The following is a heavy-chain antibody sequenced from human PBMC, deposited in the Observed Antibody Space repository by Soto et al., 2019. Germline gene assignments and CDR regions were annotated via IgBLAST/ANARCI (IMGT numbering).Heavy chain of an antibody. Sequence: PGGSLRLSCAASGFTFSSYGMHWVRQAPGKGLEWVAVISYDGSNKYYADSVKGRFTISRDNSKNTLYLQMNSLRAEDTAVYYCAIQVGYCSGGSCQVPFDYWGQGTLVTVSS. CDR3: AIQVGYCSGGSCQVPFDY. J-gene: IGHJ4*02. CDR2: ISYDGSNK. D-gene: IGHD2-15*01. V-gene: IGHV3-30*03. CDR1: GFTFSSYG.